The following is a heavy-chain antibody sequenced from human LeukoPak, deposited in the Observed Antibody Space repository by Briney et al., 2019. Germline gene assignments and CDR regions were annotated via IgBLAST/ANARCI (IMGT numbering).Heavy chain of an antibody. V-gene: IGHV3-11*01. CDR3: ARARGYYYDSSGYRI. CDR2: ISSSGSTI. CDR1: GFTFSDYY. Sequence: GGPLRLSCAASGFTFSDYYMSWIRQAPGKGLEWVPYISSSGSTIYYADSVKGRFTISRDNAKNSLYLQMNSLRAENTAVYYCARARGYYYDSSGYRIWGQGTMVTVSS. J-gene: IGHJ3*02. D-gene: IGHD3-22*01.